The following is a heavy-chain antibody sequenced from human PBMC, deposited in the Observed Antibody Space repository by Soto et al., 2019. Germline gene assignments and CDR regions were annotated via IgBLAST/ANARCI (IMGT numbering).Heavy chain of an antibody. CDR1: GFTFSSYS. Sequence: EVQLVESGGGLVQPGGSLRLSCATSGFTFSSYSRNWDLQAPGTGLEWDSYISSSSSTIHYADSVKGRFTISRDNAKNSLYLQMNSLRAEDTAVYYCARDDYPSYYDSSGYHFDYWGQGTLVTVSS. CDR3: ARDDYPSYYDSSGYHFDY. CDR2: ISSSSSTI. D-gene: IGHD3-22*01. V-gene: IGHV3-48*01. J-gene: IGHJ4*02.